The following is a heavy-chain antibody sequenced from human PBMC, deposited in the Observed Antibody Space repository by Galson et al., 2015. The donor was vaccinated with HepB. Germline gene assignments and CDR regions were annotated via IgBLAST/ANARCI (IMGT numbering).Heavy chain of an antibody. V-gene: IGHV3-48*04. Sequence: SLRLSCAASGFTFSSYSMNWVRQAPGKGLEWVSYISTSSRTIYNADSVKGRFTISRDNAKNSLYLQMNSLRAEDTAVYYCARAGRGVFAAFDYWGQGTLVTVSS. CDR2: ISTSSRTI. J-gene: IGHJ4*02. D-gene: IGHD2-8*01. CDR1: GFTFSSYS. CDR3: ARAGRGVFAAFDY.